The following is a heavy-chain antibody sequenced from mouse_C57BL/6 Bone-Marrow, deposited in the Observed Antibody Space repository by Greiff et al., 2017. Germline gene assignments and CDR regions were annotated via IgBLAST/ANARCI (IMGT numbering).Heavy chain of an antibody. V-gene: IGHV1-80*01. J-gene: IGHJ4*01. D-gene: IGHD2-12*01. CDR3: AREGRGCYHYYAMDY. Sequence: QVQLQQSGAELVKPGASVKISCKASGYAFSSYWMNWVKQRPGKGLEWIGQIYPGDGDTNYNGKFKGKATLTADKSSSTAYMQLSSLTSEDSAVYFCAREGRGCYHYYAMDYWAKGTSVTVSS. CDR2: IYPGDGDT. CDR1: GYAFSSYW.